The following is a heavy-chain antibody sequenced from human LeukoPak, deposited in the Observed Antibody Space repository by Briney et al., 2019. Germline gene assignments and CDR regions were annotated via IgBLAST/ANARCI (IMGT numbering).Heavy chain of an antibody. J-gene: IGHJ4*02. CDR1: GGSISSYY. CDR3: ARQLWTNFDY. D-gene: IGHD5-18*01. Sequence: SETLSLTCTVSGGSISSYYWSWIRQPPGKGLEWIGYIYYSGSTNYNPSLKSRVSISVDTSKNQFSLKLSSVTAADTAVYYCARQLWTNFDYWGQGTLVTVSS. CDR2: IYYSGST. V-gene: IGHV4-59*08.